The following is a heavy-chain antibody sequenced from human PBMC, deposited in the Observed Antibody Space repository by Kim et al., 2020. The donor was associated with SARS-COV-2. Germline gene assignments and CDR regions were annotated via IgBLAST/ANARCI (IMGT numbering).Heavy chain of an antibody. J-gene: IGHJ3*02. Sequence: SETLSLTCAVSGGSISSGGYSWSWIRQPPGKGLEWIGYIYHSGSTYYNPSLKSRVTISVDRSKNQFSLKLSSVTAADTAVYYCSRGGYYGSGSTNYAFDIWGQGTMVTVSS. CDR1: GGSISSGGYS. D-gene: IGHD3-10*01. CDR2: IYHSGST. CDR3: SRGGYYGSGSTNYAFDI. V-gene: IGHV4-30-2*01.